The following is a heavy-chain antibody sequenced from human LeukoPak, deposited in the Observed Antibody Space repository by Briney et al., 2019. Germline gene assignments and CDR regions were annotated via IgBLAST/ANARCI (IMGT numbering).Heavy chain of an antibody. CDR3: ARGIYCSSISCPFDDY. CDR2: ISAYNGNT. CDR1: GYTFTSYG. Sequence: GASVKVSCKASGYTFTSYGISWVRQAPGQGLEWMGWISAYNGNTNYAQKFQGRVTMTTDTSTSTAYMELRSLRSDDTAVYYCARGIYCSSISCPFDDYWGQGTLVTVSS. D-gene: IGHD2-2*01. V-gene: IGHV1-18*01. J-gene: IGHJ4*02.